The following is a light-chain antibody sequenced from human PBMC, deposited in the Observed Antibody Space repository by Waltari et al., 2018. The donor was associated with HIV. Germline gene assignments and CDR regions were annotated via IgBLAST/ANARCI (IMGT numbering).Light chain of an antibody. J-gene: IGLJ2*01. CDR3: CSYAGTYTFVV. Sequence: QSALTQPRPLSGSPGQSVPISCTETSSDVGSYNYVSWYPHHPGKAPNLILYDVSERPSGVPDRFSGSKSGNTASLTISGLQAEDEADYYCCSYAGTYTFVVFGGGTKLTVL. CDR1: SSDVGSYNY. CDR2: DVS. V-gene: IGLV2-11*01.